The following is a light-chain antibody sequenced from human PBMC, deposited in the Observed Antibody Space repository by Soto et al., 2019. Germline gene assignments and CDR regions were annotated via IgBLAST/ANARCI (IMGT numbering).Light chain of an antibody. V-gene: IGKV1-8*01. Sequence: IQMTQSPSSFSASSGDRVTITCRASQDISTSLAWYRQSPGKAPQFLIYGASTLQIGVPSRFSGGGSGTDFTLTISSLQSEDFATYYCQQYHSSPPTFGQGTKVEI. J-gene: IGKJ1*01. CDR2: GAS. CDR1: QDISTS. CDR3: QQYHSSPPT.